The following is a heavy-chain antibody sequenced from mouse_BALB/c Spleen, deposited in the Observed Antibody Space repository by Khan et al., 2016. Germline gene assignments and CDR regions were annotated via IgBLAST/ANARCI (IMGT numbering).Heavy chain of an antibody. V-gene: IGHV1-9*01. CDR1: GYTFSNYW. Sequence: QVQLKASGAELMKPGASVKISCKATGYTFSNYWIEWVKQRPGHGLEWIGDILPGSGYSNSNENFKGKATFTADASSNTAYMQLISLTSEDSAVYFCARAWYSMDYWGQGTSVTVSS. J-gene: IGHJ4*01. CDR2: ILPGSGYS. CDR3: ARAWYSMDY.